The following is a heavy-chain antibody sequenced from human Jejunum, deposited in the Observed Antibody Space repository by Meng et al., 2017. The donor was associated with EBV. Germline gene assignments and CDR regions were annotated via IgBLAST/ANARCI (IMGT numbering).Heavy chain of an antibody. D-gene: IGHD4-17*01. V-gene: IGHV4-30-2*01. CDR3: ARGGPDFGDYVPFDY. CDR1: GDSITRGAYL. CDR2: IYHIGST. Sequence: QLQLQESGSGLVKPSQTLSLTCPVSGDSITRGAYLWSWIWQPPGKGLEWIGNIYHIGSTYYNPSLKSRVTISVDRSKNQFSLKLTSVTAADTAVYYCARGGPDFGDYVPFDYWGQGTLVTVSS. J-gene: IGHJ4*02.